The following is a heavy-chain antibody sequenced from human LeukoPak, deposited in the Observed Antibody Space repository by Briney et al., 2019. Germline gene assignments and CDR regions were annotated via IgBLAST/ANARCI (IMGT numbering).Heavy chain of an antibody. J-gene: IGHJ6*02. D-gene: IGHD2-2*01. Sequence: SETLSLTCTVSGGSIGSYYWSWIRQPPGKGLEWIGQISYSGSTNYNPSLKSRVTISVDTSKNQFSLKLSSVTAADTAVYYCARGRDIVVVPAALPVYYYYGMDVWGQGTTVTVSS. CDR3: ARGRDIVVVPAALPVYYYYGMDV. CDR2: ISYSGST. V-gene: IGHV4-59*12. CDR1: GGSIGSYY.